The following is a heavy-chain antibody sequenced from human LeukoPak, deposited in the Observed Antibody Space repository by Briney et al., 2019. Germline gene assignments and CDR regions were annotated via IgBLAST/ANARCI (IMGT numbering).Heavy chain of an antibody. CDR3: AGYTSGRFFFDF. V-gene: IGHV4-59*01. J-gene: IGHJ4*02. Sequence: SETLSLTCSVSGGSLNTYFWSWIRQPPGKGLEWIGYISYSGSTNYNPSLKSRVSMSVDTSKNQISLKLTSVNAADSAVYFCAGYTSGRFFFDFWGQGALVTASS. D-gene: IGHD3-3*01. CDR2: ISYSGST. CDR1: GGSLNTYF.